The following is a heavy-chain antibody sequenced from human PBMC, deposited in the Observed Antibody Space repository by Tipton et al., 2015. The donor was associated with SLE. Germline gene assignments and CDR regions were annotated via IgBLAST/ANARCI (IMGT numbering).Heavy chain of an antibody. CDR3: ARDQGWFGEPYDAFDI. J-gene: IGHJ3*02. D-gene: IGHD3-10*01. CDR2: IYYSGST. CDR1: GGSMSSYY. V-gene: IGHV4-59*01. Sequence: LSLTCAVSGGSMSSYYWSWIRQPPGKGLEWIGYIYYSGSTNYNPSLKSRVTISVDTSKNQFSLKLSSVTAADTAVYYCARDQGWFGEPYDAFDIWGQGTMVTVSS.